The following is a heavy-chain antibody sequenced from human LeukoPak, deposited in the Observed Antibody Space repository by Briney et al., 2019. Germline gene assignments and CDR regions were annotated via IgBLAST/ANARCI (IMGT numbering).Heavy chain of an antibody. CDR3: AKDVGGGAGPFDS. V-gene: IGHV3-23*01. D-gene: IGHD1-26*01. J-gene: IGHJ4*02. CDR1: GFTFTNFG. Sequence: GGSLRLSCAASGFTFTNFGMAWVRQGPGKGPEWVSTIRGYGGDTHYADSVKGRFTISRDNSKNTLSLQMNSLRADDTAIYYCAKDVGGGAGPFDSWGQGTLVTVSS. CDR2: IRGYGGDT.